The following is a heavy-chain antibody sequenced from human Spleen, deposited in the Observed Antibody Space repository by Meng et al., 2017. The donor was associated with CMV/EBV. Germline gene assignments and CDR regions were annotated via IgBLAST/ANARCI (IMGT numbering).Heavy chain of an antibody. J-gene: IGHJ4*02. D-gene: IGHD6-13*01. CDR2: ISWNSGDI. CDR1: GFPFDDYA. Sequence: GGSLRLSCAASGFPFDDYAMHWVRQGPGKGLEWVSGISWNSGDIGYADSVKGRFTISRDNAKNSLYLQMDSLSAEDTALYYCAKFGAVAGFPTWGQGTLVTVSS. V-gene: IGHV3-9*01. CDR3: AKFGAVAGFPT.